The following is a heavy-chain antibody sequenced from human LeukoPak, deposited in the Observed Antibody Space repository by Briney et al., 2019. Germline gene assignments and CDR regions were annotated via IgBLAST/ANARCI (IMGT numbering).Heavy chain of an antibody. Sequence: PGGSLRLSCTASGFTFGDCAMSWVRQAPGKGLEWVGFIRSKAYGGTTEYAASVKGRFTISRDDSKSIAYLQMNSLKTEDTAVYYCTRVGSSSSFDYWGQGTLVTVSS. CDR2: IRSKAYGGTT. CDR1: GFTFGDCA. J-gene: IGHJ4*02. CDR3: TRVGSSSSFDY. D-gene: IGHD6-6*01. V-gene: IGHV3-49*04.